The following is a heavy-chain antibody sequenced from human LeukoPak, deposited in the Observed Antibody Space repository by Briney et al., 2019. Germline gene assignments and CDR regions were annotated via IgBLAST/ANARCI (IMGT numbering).Heavy chain of an antibody. CDR1: GYTFSSYW. Sequence: GGSLTLSCAVSGYTFSSYWMSWVRQTPGKGLEWVANIKQYGSEKYYVDSEKGRFTISRDNAKNSLYLQMNTLRAEDTAVYYCARALGYCSIISCYGGPDAFDIWGQGTMVTVSS. CDR3: ARALGYCSIISCYGGPDAFDI. V-gene: IGHV3-7*01. CDR2: IKQYGSEK. D-gene: IGHD2-2*01. J-gene: IGHJ3*02.